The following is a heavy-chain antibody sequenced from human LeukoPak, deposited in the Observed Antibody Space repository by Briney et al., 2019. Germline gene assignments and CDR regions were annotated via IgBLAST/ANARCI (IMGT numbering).Heavy chain of an antibody. CDR2: ISGSGGST. D-gene: IGHD4-17*01. V-gene: IGHV3-23*01. Sequence: GGSLRLSCAASGFTFSSYGMSWVRQAPGKGLEWVSAISGSGGSTYYADPVKVRFTISRDNSKNTLDLQMNSLRAEDTAVYYCAKGGYGDYPFYWGQGTLVPVS. CDR1: GFTFSSYG. J-gene: IGHJ4*02. CDR3: AKGGYGDYPFY.